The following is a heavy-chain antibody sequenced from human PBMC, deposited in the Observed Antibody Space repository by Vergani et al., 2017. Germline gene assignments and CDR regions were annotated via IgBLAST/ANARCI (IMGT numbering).Heavy chain of an antibody. CDR1: GGSISSGDHC. V-gene: IGHV4-31*11. CDR2: IFYSGTT. Sequence: VQLQESGPGVVKPSQTLSPTFAVSGGSISSGDHCWTWIRQRPGKGLGWIGYIFYSGTTSDNPALRSRLSISVDTSQNLFSLKLMSVTAADTSVYYCARVDTQVPATSHFYYMDVWGKGTTVVVSS. D-gene: IGHD6-25*01. J-gene: IGHJ6*03. CDR3: ARVDTQVPATSHFYYMDV.